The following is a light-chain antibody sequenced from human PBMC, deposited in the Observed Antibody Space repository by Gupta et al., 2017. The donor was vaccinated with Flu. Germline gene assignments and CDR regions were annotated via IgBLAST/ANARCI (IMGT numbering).Light chain of an antibody. CDR2: GAS. CDR1: HSVTND. CDR3: QQYHDWPPYT. J-gene: IGKJ2*01. Sequence: ATLFLTPGERATLSCRASHSVTNDLAWYQQKPGQAPRLLIYGASTRATGVPARFSGSGSGTEFTLTIFSLQSEDLAVYYCQQYHDWPPYTFGQGTKVEFK. V-gene: IGKV3-15*01.